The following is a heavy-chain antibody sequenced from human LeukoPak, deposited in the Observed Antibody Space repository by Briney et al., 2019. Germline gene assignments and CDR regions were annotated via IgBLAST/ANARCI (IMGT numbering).Heavy chain of an antibody. J-gene: IGHJ6*03. CDR2: IKQDGSEK. CDR3: ARATWDPNYYYYMDV. D-gene: IGHD1-26*01. Sequence: GGSLRLSCAASGFTFSTYWMSWVRQAPGKGLEWVVNIKQDGSEKYYVDSVKGRFTISRDNAKNSLYLQMNSLRAEDTAVYFCARATWDPNYYYYMDVWGKGTTVTISS. CDR1: GFTFSTYW. V-gene: IGHV3-7*01.